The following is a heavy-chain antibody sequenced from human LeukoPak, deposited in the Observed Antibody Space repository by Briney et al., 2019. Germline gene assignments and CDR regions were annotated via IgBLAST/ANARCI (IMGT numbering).Heavy chain of an antibody. CDR2: INHSGST. Sequence: SETLSLTCAVYGGSFSAYYWSWIRQPPEKGLEWIGEINHSGSTNYNASLKSRVTISVDTSKNQFSLKLSSVTAADTAVYYCARGQGGSYSTFLYYMGVWGKGTTVTVSS. D-gene: IGHD3-10*01. CDR3: ARGQGGSYSTFLYYMGV. J-gene: IGHJ6*03. V-gene: IGHV4-34*01. CDR1: GGSFSAYY.